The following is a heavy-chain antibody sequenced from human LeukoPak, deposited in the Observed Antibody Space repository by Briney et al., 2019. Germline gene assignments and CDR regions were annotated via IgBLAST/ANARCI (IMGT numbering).Heavy chain of an antibody. J-gene: IGHJ4*02. D-gene: IGHD2-2*01. CDR1: GFTFSSYA. CDR2: ISGSGGST. Sequence: GASLRLSCAASGFTFSSYAMIWVRQAPGKGLEWVSTISGSGGSTYCADSVKGRFTISRDNSKNTLYLQMNSLRAEDTAVYYCAKGVVPAALLSADYWGQGTLVTVSS. CDR3: AKGVVPAALLSADY. V-gene: IGHV3-23*01.